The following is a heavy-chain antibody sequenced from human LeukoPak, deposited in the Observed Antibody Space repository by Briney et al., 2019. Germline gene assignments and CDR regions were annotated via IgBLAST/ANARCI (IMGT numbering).Heavy chain of an antibody. CDR2: ISHNSRTM. V-gene: IGHV3-48*02. CDR1: GFTFSSYS. CDR3: VRGYPLGVATFDS. Sequence: GPRRLSCAASGFTFSSYSMNWVRQAPGKGLEWVSYISHNSRTMHYADSVKGRLTISRDDAKNSLFLQMNSLRDEDTAVYYCVRGYPLGVATFDSWGQGTLVIVSS. J-gene: IGHJ4*02. D-gene: IGHD3-10*01.